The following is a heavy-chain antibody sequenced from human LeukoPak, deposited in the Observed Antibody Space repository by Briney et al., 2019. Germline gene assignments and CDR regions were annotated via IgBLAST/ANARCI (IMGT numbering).Heavy chain of an antibody. CDR1: GGSFSGYY. CDR2: INHSGST. D-gene: IGHD6-13*01. V-gene: IGHV4-34*01. J-gene: IGHJ4*02. Sequence: SETLSLTCAVYGGSFSGYYWSWIRQPPGKGLEWIGEINHSGSTNYNPSLKSRVTISVDTSKNQFSLKLSSVTAADTAVYYCARCPSPIAAAVTGFDYWGQGTLVTVSS. CDR3: ARCPSPIAAAVTGFDY.